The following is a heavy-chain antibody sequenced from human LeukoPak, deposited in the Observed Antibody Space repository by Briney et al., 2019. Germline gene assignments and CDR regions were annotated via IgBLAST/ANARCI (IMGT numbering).Heavy chain of an antibody. D-gene: IGHD6-6*01. CDR1: GYTFTDYY. Sequence: ASVRVSCKTSGYTFTDYYIHWMRQAPGQGLEWMGWINSNSGGTSYAQKFQGRVTLTRDTPARTAFMELNRLTSDDTAVYYCARTSIAARRADFDYWGQGTVVRLL. CDR3: ARTSIAARRADFDY. V-gene: IGHV1-2*02. CDR2: INSNSGGT. J-gene: IGHJ4*02.